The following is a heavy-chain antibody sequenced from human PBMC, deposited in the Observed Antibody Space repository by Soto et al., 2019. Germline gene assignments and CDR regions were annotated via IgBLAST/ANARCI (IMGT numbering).Heavy chain of an antibody. J-gene: IGHJ5*02. V-gene: IGHV1-3*01. CDR3: ARDRGLRFLEWLSKTGFDP. Sequence: QVQLVQSGAEVKKPGASVKVSCKASGYTFTSYAMHWVRQAPGQRLECMGWINAGNGNTKYSQKLQGRVTITRDTSASTAYMELSSLRSEDTAVYYCARDRGLRFLEWLSKTGFDPWGQGTLVTVSS. CDR2: INAGNGNT. CDR1: GYTFTSYA. D-gene: IGHD3-3*01.